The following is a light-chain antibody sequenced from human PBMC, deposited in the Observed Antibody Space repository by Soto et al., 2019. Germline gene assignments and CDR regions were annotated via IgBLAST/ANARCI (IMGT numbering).Light chain of an antibody. J-gene: IGLJ1*01. CDR2: DVS. CDR3: SSYTSSSTRV. Sequence: QSALTQPASVSGSPGQSITISCTGTSSDVGGYNYVSWYQQHPGKAPKLMIYDVSTRPSGVSNRVSGSKSGNTASLTISGHHAEEEADYYCSSYTSSSTRVFGTGTKLTVL. CDR1: SSDVGGYNY. V-gene: IGLV2-14*01.